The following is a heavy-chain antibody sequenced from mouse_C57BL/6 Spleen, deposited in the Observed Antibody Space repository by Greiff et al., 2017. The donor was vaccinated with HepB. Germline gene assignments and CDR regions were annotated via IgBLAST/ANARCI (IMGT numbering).Heavy chain of an antibody. CDR2: ISSGSSTI. V-gene: IGHV5-17*01. J-gene: IGHJ3*01. CDR3: ARHSPWFAY. Sequence: VQLKESGGGLVKPGGSLKLSCAASGFTFSDYGMHWVRQAPEKGLEWVAYISSGSSTIYYADTVKGRFTISRDNAKNTLFLQMTSLRSEDTAMYYCARHSPWFAYWGQGTLVTVSA. CDR1: GFTFSDYG.